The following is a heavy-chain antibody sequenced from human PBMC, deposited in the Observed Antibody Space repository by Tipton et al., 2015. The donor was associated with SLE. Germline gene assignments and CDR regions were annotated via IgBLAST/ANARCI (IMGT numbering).Heavy chain of an antibody. Sequence: SLRLSCAASGFTFDDYAMHWVRQAPGKGLEWVSLISWDGTSTYYVDSVKGRFSISRDNSKNSLYLQMNSLTAEDTALYYCAKEGSGEPYFHHWGQGTLVTVSS. CDR3: AKEGSGEPYFHH. CDR1: GFTFDDYA. D-gene: IGHD1-14*01. CDR2: ISWDGTST. J-gene: IGHJ1*01. V-gene: IGHV3-43D*03.